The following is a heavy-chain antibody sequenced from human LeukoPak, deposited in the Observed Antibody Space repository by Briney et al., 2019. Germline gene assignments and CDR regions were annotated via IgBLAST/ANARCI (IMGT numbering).Heavy chain of an antibody. CDR1: GFPFRDYY. J-gene: IGHJ6*02. CDR3: AREVVIFPDYYYYGMDV. D-gene: IGHD3-9*01. CDR2: ISRSGDSL. Sequence: GGSLRLSCAASGFPFRDYYMTWIRQAPGKSLEWISYISRSGDSLYYAESVEGRFTISRDNAKNSLFLQMNSLRADDTAVYYCAREVVIFPDYYYYGMDVWGQGTTVTVSS. V-gene: IGHV3-11*01.